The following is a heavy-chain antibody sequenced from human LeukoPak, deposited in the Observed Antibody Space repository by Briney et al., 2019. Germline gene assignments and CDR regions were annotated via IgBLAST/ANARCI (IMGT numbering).Heavy chain of an antibody. CDR3: ARDGRGSHDY. V-gene: IGHV3-74*01. Sequence: GGSLRLSCAASGFTFSSYWMHWVRQAPGKGLVGVSRINSDGSSASYADSVKGRFTISRDNAKNTLYLQMNSLRAEDTAVYYCARDGRGSHDYWGQGTLVTVSS. D-gene: IGHD3-10*01. CDR2: INSDGSSA. CDR1: GFTFSSYW. J-gene: IGHJ4*02.